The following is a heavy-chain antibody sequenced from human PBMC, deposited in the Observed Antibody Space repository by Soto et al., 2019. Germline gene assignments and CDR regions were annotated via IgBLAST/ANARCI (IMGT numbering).Heavy chain of an antibody. CDR3: TTAFGGVMPFDY. Sequence: EVQLVESGGGLVKPGGSLRLSCAASGFTFSNAWMSWVRQAPGKGLEWVGRIKSKTDGGTTDYAAPVKGRFTISRDDSKNTLYLQMNSLKTEDTAVYYCTTAFGGVMPFDYWGQGTLVTVSS. CDR2: IKSKTDGGTT. CDR1: GFTFSNAW. V-gene: IGHV3-15*01. J-gene: IGHJ4*02. D-gene: IGHD3-16*01.